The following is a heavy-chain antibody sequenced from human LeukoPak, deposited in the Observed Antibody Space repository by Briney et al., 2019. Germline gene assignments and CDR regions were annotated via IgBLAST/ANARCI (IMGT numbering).Heavy chain of an antibody. CDR1: GFTFSSYQ. J-gene: IGHJ6*04. Sequence: LPGGSLRLSCAASGFTFSSYQMNWVRQAPGKGLEWVSYISSSGSTIYYADSVKGRFTTSRDNAKNSLYLQMNSLRAEDTAVYYCAELGITMIGGVWGKGTTVTISS. V-gene: IGHV3-48*03. D-gene: IGHD3-10*02. CDR3: AELGITMIGGV. CDR2: ISSSGSTI.